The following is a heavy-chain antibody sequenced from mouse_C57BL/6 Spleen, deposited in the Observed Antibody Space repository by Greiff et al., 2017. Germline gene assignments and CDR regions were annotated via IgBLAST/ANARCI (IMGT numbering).Heavy chain of an antibody. CDR3: ARICETGRGDY. CDR1: GFSLSTFGMG. D-gene: IGHD4-1*01. Sequence: QVTLKESGPGILQPSQTLSLTCSFSGFSLSTFGMGVGWLRQPSGNGLDWLAHIWWDDDKYYNPALKSRLSISKDTSKNQVFLKVANVDTEDTATYYCARICETGRGDYWGQGTTLTVSS. V-gene: IGHV8-8*01. J-gene: IGHJ2*01. CDR2: IWWDDDK.